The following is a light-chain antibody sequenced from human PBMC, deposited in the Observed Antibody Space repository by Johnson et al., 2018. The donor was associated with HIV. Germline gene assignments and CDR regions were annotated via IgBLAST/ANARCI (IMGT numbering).Light chain of an antibody. J-gene: IGLJ1*01. CDR3: GTWDSSLSAEV. CDR2: DNN. CDR1: SSNIGGHY. Sequence: QSVLTQPPSVSAAPGQKVTISCSGSSSNIGGHYVSWYQHLPGTAPKLLIYDNNKRPSGIPDRFSGSKSGTSATLGITGLQTGDEADYYCGTWDSSLSAEVFGTGTKVTVL. V-gene: IGLV1-51*01.